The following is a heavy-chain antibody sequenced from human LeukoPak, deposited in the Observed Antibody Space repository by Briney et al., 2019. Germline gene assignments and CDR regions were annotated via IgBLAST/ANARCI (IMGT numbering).Heavy chain of an antibody. Sequence: GGSLRLSCAASGFTFSNYWMHWVRQAPGKGLVWVSRINSDGINTSYADSVKGRFTISRDNAKNSLYLQMNSLRPEDTAFYYCARDGGWYKRGLDHYMDVWGKGTTVTVSS. D-gene: IGHD6-19*01. CDR1: GFTFSNYW. CDR3: ARDGGWYKRGLDHYMDV. CDR2: INSDGINT. J-gene: IGHJ6*03. V-gene: IGHV3-74*01.